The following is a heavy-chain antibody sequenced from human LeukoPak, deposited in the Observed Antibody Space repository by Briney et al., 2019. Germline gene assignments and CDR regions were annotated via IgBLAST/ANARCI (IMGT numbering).Heavy chain of an antibody. D-gene: IGHD6-19*01. CDR3: ARDQSSGWSPIFDY. CDR2: ISYDGSNK. Sequence: GGSLRLSCAASGFTFSSYAMHWVRQAPGKGLEWVAVISYDGSNKYYADSVKGRFTISRDNSKNTLYLQMNSLRAEDTAVYYCARDQSSGWSPIFDYWGQGTLVTVSP. CDR1: GFTFSSYA. J-gene: IGHJ4*02. V-gene: IGHV3-30-3*01.